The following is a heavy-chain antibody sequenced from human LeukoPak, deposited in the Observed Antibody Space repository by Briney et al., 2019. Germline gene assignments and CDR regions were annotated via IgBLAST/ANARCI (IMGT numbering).Heavy chain of an antibody. CDR3: ARDHYSRNDY. CDR2: ISGRDGST. D-gene: IGHD6-13*01. V-gene: IGHV3-23*01. Sequence: PGGSRRRSCAASGFTFSSHAMSWVRQAPGKGLEWVSGISGRDGSTYYADSVKGRFTISRDNAKNSLYLQMNSLRDEDTAVYYCARDHYSRNDYWGQGTLVTVSS. CDR1: GFTFSSHA. J-gene: IGHJ4*02.